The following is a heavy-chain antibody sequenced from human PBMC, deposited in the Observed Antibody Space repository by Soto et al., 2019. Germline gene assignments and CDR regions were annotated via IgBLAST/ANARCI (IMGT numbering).Heavy chain of an antibody. CDR3: VRRVSGNYDY. CDR2: ISSNGGTT. Sequence: EVQLAESGGGMVQPGGSLRLSCVASGFTFSSYDMHWVRQARGKGLEYVSSISSNGGTTYYGNSVKGRFTISRDNSKNTLYLQMGSLRAEDMAVYYCVRRVSGNYDYWGQGTLVPVSS. J-gene: IGHJ4*02. D-gene: IGHD1-7*01. CDR1: GFTFSSYD. V-gene: IGHV3-64*01.